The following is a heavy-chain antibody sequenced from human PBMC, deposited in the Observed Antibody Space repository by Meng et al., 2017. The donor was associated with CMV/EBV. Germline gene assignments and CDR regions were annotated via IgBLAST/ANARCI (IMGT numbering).Heavy chain of an antibody. D-gene: IGHD3-10*01. J-gene: IGHJ5*02. V-gene: IGHV4-30-4*08. CDR1: GGSISSGDYD. Sequence: QVQLPEAGPGLVQPSQTLSLTCTVSGGSISSGDYDWSWIRQPPGKGLEWIGYIYYSGSTYYNPSLKSRVTISVDTSKNQFSLKLSSVTAADTAVYYCARGFTGVLLWFGESLGWFDPWGQGTLVTVSS. CDR2: IYYSGST. CDR3: ARGFTGVLLWFGESLGWFDP.